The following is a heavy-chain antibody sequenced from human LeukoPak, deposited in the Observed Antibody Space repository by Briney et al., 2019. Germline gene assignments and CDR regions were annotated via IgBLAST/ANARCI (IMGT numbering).Heavy chain of an antibody. CDR2: INTNTGDP. CDR1: GYTFTSYA. J-gene: IGHJ4*02. D-gene: IGHD2-2*01. V-gene: IGHV7-4-1*02. Sequence: RASVKVSCKASGYTFTSYAMNWVRQAPGQGLEWMGYINTNTGDPTYAQGFTGRFVFSLDTSVSTAYLHISNLKAEDTAVYFCARGRRVVVPASMRGFDYWGQGTLVTVSS. CDR3: ARGRRVVVPASMRGFDY.